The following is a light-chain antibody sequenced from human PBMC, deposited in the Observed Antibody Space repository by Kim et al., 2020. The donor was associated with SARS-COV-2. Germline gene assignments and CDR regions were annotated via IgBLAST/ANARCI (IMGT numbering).Light chain of an antibody. Sequence: ALGQTVRSPCQGDSLRSYYATRYQQKPGQAPVLVIYGNNNRPSGIPDRFSGSSSGNTASLTITGTQAEDEADYYCNSRDSSGYHWVFGGGTQLTVL. CDR3: NSRDSSGYHWV. CDR1: SLRSYY. V-gene: IGLV3-19*01. CDR2: GNN. J-gene: IGLJ3*02.